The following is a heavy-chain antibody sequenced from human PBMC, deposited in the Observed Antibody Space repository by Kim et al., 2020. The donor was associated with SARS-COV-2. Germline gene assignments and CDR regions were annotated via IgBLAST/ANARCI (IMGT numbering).Heavy chain of an antibody. CDR1: GFTFSSYA. Sequence: GGSLRLSCAASGFTFSSYAMSWVRQAPGKGLEWVSAISGSGGSTYYADSVKGRFTISRDNSKNTLYLQMNSLRAEDTAVYYCAKEYLWMGVKEPWFGDSKDGMDVWGQGTTVTVSS. D-gene: IGHD3-10*01. CDR3: AKEYLWMGVKEPWFGDSKDGMDV. J-gene: IGHJ6*02. CDR2: ISGSGGST. V-gene: IGHV3-23*01.